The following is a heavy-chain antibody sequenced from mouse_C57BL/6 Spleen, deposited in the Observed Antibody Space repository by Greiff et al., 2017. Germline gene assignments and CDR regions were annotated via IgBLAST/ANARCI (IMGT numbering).Heavy chain of an antibody. J-gene: IGHJ2*01. Sequence: QVQLKQPGAELVMPGASVKLSCKASGYTFTSYWMHWVKQRPGQGLEWIGEIDPSDSYTNYNQKFKGKSTLTVDKSSSTAYMQLSSLTSEDSAVYYCARSTTVVDHYFDYWGQGTTLTVSS. CDR1: GYTFTSYW. D-gene: IGHD1-1*01. CDR2: IDPSDSYT. V-gene: IGHV1-69*01. CDR3: ARSTTVVDHYFDY.